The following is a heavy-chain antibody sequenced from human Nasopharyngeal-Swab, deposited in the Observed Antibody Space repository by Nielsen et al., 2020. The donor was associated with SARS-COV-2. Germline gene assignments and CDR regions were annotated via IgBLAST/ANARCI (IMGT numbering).Heavy chain of an antibody. J-gene: IGHJ4*02. CDR2: IFSNDEK. Sequence: SGPTLVQPTETLTLTCTVSGFSLSNARMGVSWIRQPPGKALEWLAHIFSNDEKSYSTSLKSRLTISKDTSKSQVVLTMTNMDPVDTATYYCAHSYPDSSSWSFDYWGQGTLVTVSS. CDR1: GFSLSNARMG. CDR3: AHSYPDSSSWSFDY. D-gene: IGHD6-13*01. V-gene: IGHV2-26*01.